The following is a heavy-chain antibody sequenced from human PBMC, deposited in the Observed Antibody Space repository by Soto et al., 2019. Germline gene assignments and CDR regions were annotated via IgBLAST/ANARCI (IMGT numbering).Heavy chain of an antibody. CDR2: IWSDGSNK. Sequence: QMQLVESGGGVVQPEKSLRLSCGGSGFPFSVYGIHWVRQAPGKGLEWVAVIWSDGSNKYYGDSVKGRFTISRDNSKNTLYLQMNNLRAEDTAVYYCVRASGPFDLWGRGTLVTVSS. V-gene: IGHV3-33*01. CDR1: GFPFSVYG. CDR3: VRASGPFDL. J-gene: IGHJ2*01.